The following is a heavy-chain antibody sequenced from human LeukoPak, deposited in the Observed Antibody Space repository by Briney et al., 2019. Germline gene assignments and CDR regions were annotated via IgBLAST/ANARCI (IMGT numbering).Heavy chain of an antibody. D-gene: IGHD6-19*01. V-gene: IGHV3-23*01. CDR1: GFTFSSYA. Sequence: GGSLRLSCAASGFTFSSYAMSWVRQAPGKGLEWVSGISGSGGSTYYADSVKGRFTTSRDNAKNSLYLQMNSLRAEDTAVYYCARAGGWSRGYWGQGTLVTVPS. CDR2: ISGSGGST. CDR3: ARAGGWSRGY. J-gene: IGHJ4*02.